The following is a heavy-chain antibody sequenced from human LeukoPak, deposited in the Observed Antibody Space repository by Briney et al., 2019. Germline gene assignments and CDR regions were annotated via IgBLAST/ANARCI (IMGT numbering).Heavy chain of an antibody. V-gene: IGHV4-61*02. D-gene: IGHD3-10*01. CDR2: INPSGNT. J-gene: IGHJ4*02. CDR1: GGSISSGTYY. Sequence: PSQTLSLTCTVSGGSISSGTYYWNWIRQPAGKGLEWIGRINPSGNTDYTPSLKSRVTISVDSSQNRFSLKVLSVTAADTAVYYCARRAGAPDFDVWGLGTLVSVSS. CDR3: ARRAGAPDFDV.